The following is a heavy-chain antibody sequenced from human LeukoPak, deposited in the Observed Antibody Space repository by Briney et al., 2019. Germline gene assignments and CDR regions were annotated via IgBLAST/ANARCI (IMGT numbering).Heavy chain of an antibody. CDR2: IQSKTDGGTI. D-gene: IGHD1-26*01. CDR3: TTGAPRAYSGSYSNC. Sequence: KTGGSLRLSCAASGFSFSSYWMSWVRQAPGKGLEWVGRIQSKTDGGTIDYAAPVKGRFTISRDDSKNTLYLQMNSLKTEDTAVYYCTTGAPRAYSGSYSNCWGQGTLVTVSS. CDR1: GFSFSSYW. J-gene: IGHJ4*02. V-gene: IGHV3-15*01.